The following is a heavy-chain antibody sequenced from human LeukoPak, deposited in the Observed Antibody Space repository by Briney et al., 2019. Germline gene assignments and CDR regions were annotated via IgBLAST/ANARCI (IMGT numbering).Heavy chain of an antibody. CDR2: IIPIFGIA. V-gene: IGHV1-69*04. Sequence: SVKVSCKASGGTFSSYAISWVRQAPGQGLEWMGRIIPIFGIANYAQKFQGRVTITADKSTSTAYMELSSLRSEDTAMYYCARSRRRSIYYYYYGMDVWGQGTTVTVSS. CDR3: ARSRRRSIYYYYYGMDV. D-gene: IGHD1-14*01. CDR1: GGTFSSYA. J-gene: IGHJ6*02.